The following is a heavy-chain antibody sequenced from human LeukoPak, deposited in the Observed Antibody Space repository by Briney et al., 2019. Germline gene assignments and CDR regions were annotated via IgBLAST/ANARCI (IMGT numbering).Heavy chain of an antibody. V-gene: IGHV4-4*07. CDR1: GGSISSYY. CDR2: IYTSGST. Sequence: PSETLSLTCTVSGGSISSYYWSWIRQPAGKGLEWIGRIYTSGSTNYNPSLKSRVTMSVDTSKNQFSLKLSSVTAADTAVYYCARGCSSTSCYIGGYAWFDPWGQGTLVTVSS. J-gene: IGHJ5*02. CDR3: ARGCSSTSCYIGGYAWFDP. D-gene: IGHD2-2*02.